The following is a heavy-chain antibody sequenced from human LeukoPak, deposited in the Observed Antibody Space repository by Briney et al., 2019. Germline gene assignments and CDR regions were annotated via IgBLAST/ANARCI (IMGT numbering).Heavy chain of an antibody. D-gene: IGHD4-11*01. J-gene: IGHJ4*02. CDR2: IIPVVGVA. CDR1: GGTFSRDV. CDR3: AREQTVANYFYY. Sequence: GASVTVSCKASGGTFSRDVISWVRQAPGQGLEWMGRIIPVVGVANYAQTSQGRVSITPDKSTSTAYMELSSLRYEDTAVYYCAREQTVANYFYYWGQGTLVTVSS. V-gene: IGHV1-69*04.